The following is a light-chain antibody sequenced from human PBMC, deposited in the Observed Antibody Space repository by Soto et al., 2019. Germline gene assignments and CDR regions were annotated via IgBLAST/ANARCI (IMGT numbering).Light chain of an antibody. CDR3: QQSSNWPYT. CDR2: DAC. Sequence: EIVLTQSPATLSLSPGERATLSCRASQSVSSYLAWYQQKPGQAPSLLIYDACNRATGIPDRFSGSGSGTDCTLTISSLEPDDFAVYYCQQSSNWPYTFGQGTKLEIK. V-gene: IGKV3-11*01. CDR1: QSVSSY. J-gene: IGKJ2*01.